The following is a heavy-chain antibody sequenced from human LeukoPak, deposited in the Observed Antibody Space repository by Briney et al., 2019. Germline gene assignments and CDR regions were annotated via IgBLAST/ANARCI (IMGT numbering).Heavy chain of an antibody. D-gene: IGHD3-9*01. CDR1: GGSISSSNW. CDR2: IYHSGST. V-gene: IGHV4-4*02. Sequence: SETLSLTCAVSGGSISSSNWWSWVRQPPGKGLEWIGEIYHSGSTNYNPSLKSRVTISVDKSKNQFSLKLSTVTAADTAVYYCAIYLRLVTAFDYWGQGTLVTVSS. CDR3: AIYLRLVTAFDY. J-gene: IGHJ4*02.